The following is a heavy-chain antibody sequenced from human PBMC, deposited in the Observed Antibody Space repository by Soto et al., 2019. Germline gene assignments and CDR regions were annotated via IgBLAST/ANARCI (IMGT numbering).Heavy chain of an antibody. CDR3: AKDRLKLAPHYFDY. D-gene: IGHD6-13*01. CDR1: EFTFSSYA. CDR2: ISGSGVST. V-gene: IGHV3-23*01. Sequence: GGSLRLSCAASEFTFSSYAMTWVRQAPGKGLEWVSAISGSGVSTYYADSVKGRFTISRDNSKNTLYLQMNSLRAEDTAVYYCAKDRLKLAPHYFDYWDQGTLVTSPQ. J-gene: IGHJ4*02.